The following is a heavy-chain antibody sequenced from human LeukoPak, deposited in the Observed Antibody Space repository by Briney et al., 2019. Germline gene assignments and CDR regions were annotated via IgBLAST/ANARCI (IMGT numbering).Heavy chain of an antibody. CDR2: INHSGST. V-gene: IGHV4-34*01. CDR1: GGSFSDYY. CDR3: ARGPLTDLFGVVIIPSDP. J-gene: IGHJ5*02. Sequence: PSETLSLTCVVYGGSFSDYYWSWIRQPPGKGLEWIGEINHSGSTNYNPSLKSRVTISVDTSKNQFSLKLSSVTAADTAVYYCARGPLTDLFGVVIIPSDPWGQGTLVTVSS. D-gene: IGHD3-3*01.